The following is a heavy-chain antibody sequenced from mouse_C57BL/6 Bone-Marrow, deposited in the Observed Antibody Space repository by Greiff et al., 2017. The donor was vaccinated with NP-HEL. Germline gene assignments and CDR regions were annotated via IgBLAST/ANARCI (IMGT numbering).Heavy chain of an antibody. CDR3: ARSPYYYGSGFDY. V-gene: IGHV1-26*01. CDR1: GYTFTDYY. D-gene: IGHD1-1*01. J-gene: IGHJ2*01. Sequence: EVQLQQSGPELVKPGASVKISCKASGYTFTDYYMNWVKQSHGKSLEWIGDINPNNGGTSYNQKFKGKATLTVDKSSSTAYMELRSLTSEDSAVYYCARSPYYYGSGFDYWGQGTTLTVSS. CDR2: INPNNGGT.